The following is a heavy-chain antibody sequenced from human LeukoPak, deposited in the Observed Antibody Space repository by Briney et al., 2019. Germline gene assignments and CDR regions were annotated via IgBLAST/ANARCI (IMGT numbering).Heavy chain of an antibody. CDR1: GFTFSNYA. CDR3: AKEELPYCGGDCYSSGYFDL. D-gene: IGHD2-21*02. V-gene: IGHV3-33*06. CDR2: IWYDGSNK. Sequence: GRSLRLSCAASGFTFSNYAMHWVRQAPGKGLEWVAVIWYDGSNKYYADSVKGRFTISRDNSKNTLYLQMNSLRAEDTAVYYCAKEELPYCGGDCYSSGYFDLWGRGTLVTVSS. J-gene: IGHJ2*01.